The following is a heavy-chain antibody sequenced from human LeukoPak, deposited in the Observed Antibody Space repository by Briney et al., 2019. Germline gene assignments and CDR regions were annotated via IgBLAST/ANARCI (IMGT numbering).Heavy chain of an antibody. J-gene: IGHJ4*02. CDR3: ARGHCSGGSCYYY. Sequence: PSETLSLTCAVYGGSFSGYYWSWIRQPPGKGLEWIGEINHSGSTNYNPSLKSRVTILVDTSKNQFSLKLSSVTAADTAVYYCARGHCSGGSCYYYWGQGTLVTVSS. D-gene: IGHD2-15*01. CDR1: GGSFSGYY. CDR2: INHSGST. V-gene: IGHV4-34*01.